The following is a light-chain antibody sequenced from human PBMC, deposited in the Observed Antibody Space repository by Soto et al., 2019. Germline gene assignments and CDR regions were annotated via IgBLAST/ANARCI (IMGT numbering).Light chain of an antibody. V-gene: IGLV2-14*01. CDR1: SSDIGAWNY. CDR2: DVV. CDR3: TSHTTTDSQV. Sequence: QSVLTQPASVSGSPGQSITISCTGTSSDIGAWNYVSWYQQHPGKAPRLIIYDVVIRPSGVPNRFSGSKSGNTASLTISGLQAEDEADYYCTSHTTTDSQVFGGGTKGTAL. J-gene: IGLJ1*01.